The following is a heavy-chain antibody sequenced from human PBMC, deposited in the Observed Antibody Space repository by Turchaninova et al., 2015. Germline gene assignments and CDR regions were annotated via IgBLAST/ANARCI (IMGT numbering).Heavy chain of an antibody. CDR3: ANDLRPSANSFWYFDV. Sequence: VGSAGGLVQPGWSLRLSCVASGFTFSNYAMNWVRQPPGRGLEWVAGISNTGGRTYYADPVKVRFTISRDNSENTLYLQMSRLRAEDTAIYYCANDLRPSANSFWYFDVRGRGTLVPVSS. CDR1: GFTFSNYA. D-gene: IGHD3-16*02. J-gene: IGHJ2*01. CDR2: ISNTGGRT. V-gene: IGHV3-23*04.